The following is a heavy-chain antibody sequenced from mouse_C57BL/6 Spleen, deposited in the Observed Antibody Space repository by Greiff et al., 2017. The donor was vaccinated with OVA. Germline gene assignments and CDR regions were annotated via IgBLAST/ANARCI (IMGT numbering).Heavy chain of an antibody. J-gene: IGHJ2*01. CDR1: GYTFTDYN. Sequence: EVHLVESGPELVKPGASVKMSCKASGYTFTDYNMHWVKQSHGKSLEWIGYINPNNGGTSYNQKFKGKATLTVNKSSSTAYMELRSLTSEDSAVYYCARGITTVPFDYWGQGTTLTVSS. D-gene: IGHD1-1*01. CDR3: ARGITTVPFDY. V-gene: IGHV1-22*01. CDR2: INPNNGGT.